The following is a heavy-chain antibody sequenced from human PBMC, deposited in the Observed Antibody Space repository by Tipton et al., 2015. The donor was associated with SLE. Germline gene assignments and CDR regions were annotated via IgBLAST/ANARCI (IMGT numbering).Heavy chain of an antibody. CDR3: AREGATYYYDSSGYYYPYYFDY. CDR2: IYTSGST. J-gene: IGHJ4*02. D-gene: IGHD3-22*01. CDR1: GGSISSGSYY. V-gene: IGHV4-61*09. Sequence: TLSLTCTVSGGSISSGSYYWSWIRQPAGKGLEWIGHIYTSGSTNYNPSLKSRVTISVDTSKNQFSLKLSSVTAADTAVYYCAREGATYYYDSSGYYYPYYFDYWVQGTLVTVSS.